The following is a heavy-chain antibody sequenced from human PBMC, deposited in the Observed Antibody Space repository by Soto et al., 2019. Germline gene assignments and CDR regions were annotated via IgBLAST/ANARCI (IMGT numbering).Heavy chain of an antibody. Sequence: PGGSLRLSCAASGFTFSSYGMHWVRQAPGKGLEWVAVISYDGSNKYYADSVKGRFTISRDNSKDTLYLQMNSLRAEDTAVYYCAKSASLASGYLNWFDPWGQGTLVTVSS. CDR1: GFTFSSYG. J-gene: IGHJ5*02. V-gene: IGHV3-30*18. D-gene: IGHD3-3*01. CDR3: AKSASLASGYLNWFDP. CDR2: ISYDGSNK.